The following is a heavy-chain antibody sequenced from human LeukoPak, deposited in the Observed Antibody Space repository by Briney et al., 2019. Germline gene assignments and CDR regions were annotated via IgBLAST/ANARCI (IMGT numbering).Heavy chain of an antibody. CDR2: IKISGYA. V-gene: IGHV3-23*05. D-gene: IGHD3-3*01. CDR3: AKGSYYDFWSGYSHFDY. J-gene: IGHJ4*02. Sequence: PGGSLRLSCTASGFTFNNYVMSWVRQAPGKGLEWVSSIKISGYADYADSVKGRFTISRDNSKNTLYLQMNSLRVEDTAVYYCAKGSYYDFWSGYSHFDYWGQGTLVTVSS. CDR1: GFTFNNYV.